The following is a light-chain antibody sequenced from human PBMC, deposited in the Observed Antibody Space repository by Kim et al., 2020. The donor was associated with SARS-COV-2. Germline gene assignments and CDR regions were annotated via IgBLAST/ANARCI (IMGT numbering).Light chain of an antibody. CDR3: FLSYSDTRV. V-gene: IGLV7-46*01. J-gene: IGLJ3*02. Sequence: PGGAVTLTCGSSTGPVTSGHYPYWIQQKPGQAPKTLIYETSNKNSWTPARFSGSLLGGKAALTLSGALPEDEAEYYCFLSYSDTRVFGGGTQLTVL. CDR1: TGPVTSGHY. CDR2: ETS.